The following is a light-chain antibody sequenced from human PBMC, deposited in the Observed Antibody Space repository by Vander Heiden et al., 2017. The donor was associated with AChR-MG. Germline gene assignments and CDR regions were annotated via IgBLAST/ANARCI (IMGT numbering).Light chain of an antibody. J-gene: IGLJ3*02. Sequence: QSVLTQPPSVSGAPGQRVTISCTGSSSNLGANYVVHWDQQRPGTAPKLLICGNNNRPSGVTDRFSGSRSGTSASLAITGLRAEDEADYYCQSYDSSLTVVFGGGTKLTVL. CDR1: SSNLGANYV. V-gene: IGLV1-40*01. CDR2: GNN. CDR3: QSYDSSLTVV.